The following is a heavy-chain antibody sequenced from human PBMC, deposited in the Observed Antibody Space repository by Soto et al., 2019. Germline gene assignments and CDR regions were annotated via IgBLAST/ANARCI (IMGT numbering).Heavy chain of an antibody. J-gene: IGHJ4*02. D-gene: IGHD3-3*01. Sequence: QVQLVQSGAGVKKPGSSVKISCKTSGGTFINYAISWVRQAPGQGLEWVGGIMPIFGTPKYAQKFQGRVTITADESTSTAYMELSSLRSEDTAVYFCARDREPDYDFWTGYPLWGQGTLVTVS. CDR1: GGTFINYA. V-gene: IGHV1-69*01. CDR2: IMPIFGTP. CDR3: ARDREPDYDFWTGYPL.